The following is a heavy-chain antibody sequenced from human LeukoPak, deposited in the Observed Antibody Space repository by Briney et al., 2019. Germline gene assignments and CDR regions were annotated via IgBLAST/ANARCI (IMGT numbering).Heavy chain of an antibody. D-gene: IGHD2-21*02. CDR1: GFTFSSYA. J-gene: IGHJ4*02. CDR3: AREELQAPVVTTTPPFDY. V-gene: IGHV3-30-3*01. Sequence: GGSLRLSCAASGFTFSSYAMHWVRQAPGKGLEWVAVISYDGSNKYYADSVKGRFTISRDNSKNTLYLQMNSLRAEDTAVYYYAREELQAPVVTTTPPFDYWGQGTLVTVSS. CDR2: ISYDGSNK.